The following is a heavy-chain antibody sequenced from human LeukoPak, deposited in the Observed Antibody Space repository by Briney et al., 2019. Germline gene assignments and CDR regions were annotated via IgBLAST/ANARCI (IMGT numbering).Heavy chain of an antibody. CDR1: GGSISSSSYY. V-gene: IGHV4-39*01. D-gene: IGHD1-26*01. CDR2: IYYSGST. J-gene: IGHJ4*02. Sequence: PSETLSLTCTVSGGSISSSSYYWGWIRQPPGKGLEWIGSIYYSGSTYYNPSLKSRVTISVDTSKNQFSLKLSSVTAADTAVYYCAGGKWKLPADYWGQGTLVTVSS. CDR3: AGGKWKLPADY.